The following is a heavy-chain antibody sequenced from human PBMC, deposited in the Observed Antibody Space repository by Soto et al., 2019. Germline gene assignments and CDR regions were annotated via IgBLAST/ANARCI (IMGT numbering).Heavy chain of an antibody. CDR3: ARDSSEDYYGRDV. J-gene: IGHJ6*02. CDR2: IIPIFGTA. V-gene: IGHV1-69*13. Sequence: SVKVSCKASGGTFSSYAISWVRQAPGQGLEWMGGIIPIFGTANYAQKFQGRVTITAHESTCTAYMELSRLRSEVPDVYYCARDSSEDYYGRDVWGQGSTVTDS. CDR1: GGTFSSYA.